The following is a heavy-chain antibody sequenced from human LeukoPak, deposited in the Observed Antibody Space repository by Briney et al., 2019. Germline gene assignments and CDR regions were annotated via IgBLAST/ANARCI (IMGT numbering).Heavy chain of an antibody. D-gene: IGHD3-10*01. CDR3: AKAGTYYFDY. Sequence: GGSLRLSCAASGFTFSRYSMNWVRQAPGKGLEWVSSISSSRNYIYYADSVKGRFTISRDNAKNSLYLQMNSLRAEDTAVYYCAKAGTYYFDYWGQGTLVPVSS. CDR1: GFTFSRYS. J-gene: IGHJ4*02. V-gene: IGHV3-21*04. CDR2: ISSSRNYI.